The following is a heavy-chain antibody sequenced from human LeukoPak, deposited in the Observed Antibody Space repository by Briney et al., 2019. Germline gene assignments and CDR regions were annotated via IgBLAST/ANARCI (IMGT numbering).Heavy chain of an antibody. Sequence: GGSLRLSFAASGFTFSSYARHWVRQAPGKGLGWGAVISYDGSNKYYADSVKGRFTISRDNSKNTLYLQMNSLRAEDTAVYYCARNPLYYYDSSGYCDYWGQGTLVTVSS. V-gene: IGHV3-30*04. J-gene: IGHJ4*02. CDR2: ISYDGSNK. CDR1: GFTFSSYA. CDR3: ARNPLYYYDSSGYCDY. D-gene: IGHD3-22*01.